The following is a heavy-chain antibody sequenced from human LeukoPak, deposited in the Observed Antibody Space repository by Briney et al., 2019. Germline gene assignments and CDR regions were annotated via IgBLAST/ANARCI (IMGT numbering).Heavy chain of an antibody. V-gene: IGHV3-23*01. CDR1: GFTFSSYA. Sequence: GGSLRLSCAASGFTFSSYAMSWVRQAPGKGLEWVSAISGSGGSTYYADSVKGRFTISRDNSKNTLYLQMNSLRAEDTAVYYCAKGSVPLYDFWSGSPHYYMDVWGKGTTVTVSS. CDR2: ISGSGGST. J-gene: IGHJ6*03. CDR3: AKGSVPLYDFWSGSPHYYMDV. D-gene: IGHD3-3*01.